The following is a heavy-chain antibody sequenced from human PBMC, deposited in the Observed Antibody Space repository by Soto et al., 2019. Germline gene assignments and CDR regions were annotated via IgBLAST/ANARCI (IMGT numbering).Heavy chain of an antibody. CDR2: ISYDGSNK. CDR3: AKEHLSGYEPYADY. CDR1: GFTFSSYG. Sequence: QVQLVESGGGVVQPGRSLRLSCAASGFTFSSYGMHWVRQAPGKGLEWVAVISYDGSNKYYADSVKGRFTISRDNSKNTLYLQMNSLRAEDTAVYYCAKEHLSGYEPYADYWGQGTLVTVSS. D-gene: IGHD5-12*01. J-gene: IGHJ4*02. V-gene: IGHV3-30*18.